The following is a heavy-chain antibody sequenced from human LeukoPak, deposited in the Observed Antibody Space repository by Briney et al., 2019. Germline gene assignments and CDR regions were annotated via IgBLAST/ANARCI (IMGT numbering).Heavy chain of an antibody. J-gene: IGHJ4*02. Sequence: GGSLRLSCAASGFTFSGFAMSWVRRTPGKGLEWVSGISGSGDNTLYADSVKGWFTISRDNSKNTLYLQMNSLRGEDTAVYYCGKRPTYSSTWYIIDFWGQGTLVTVSS. CDR1: GFTFSGFA. D-gene: IGHD6-13*01. V-gene: IGHV3-23*01. CDR2: ISGSGDNT. CDR3: GKRPTYSSTWYIIDF.